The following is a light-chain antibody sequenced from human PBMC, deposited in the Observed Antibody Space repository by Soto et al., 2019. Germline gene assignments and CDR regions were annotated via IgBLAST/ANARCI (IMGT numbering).Light chain of an antibody. V-gene: IGKV3-15*01. Sequence: EVVMTQSPATLSVSPGERATLSCRASQSVSSNLAWYQQKPGQAPRLIIYGASTRATGIPARFSGSGSGTEFTLTISSLLSEDFAVYYCQQYNNWPPLYTFGQGTKLEIK. J-gene: IGKJ2*01. CDR2: GAS. CDR1: QSVSSN. CDR3: QQYNNWPPLYT.